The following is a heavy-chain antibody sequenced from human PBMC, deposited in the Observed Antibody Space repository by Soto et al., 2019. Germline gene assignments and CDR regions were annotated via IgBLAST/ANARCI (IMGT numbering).Heavy chain of an antibody. Sequence: PSETLSLTCTVSGGSISSYYWSWIRQPPGKGLEWIGYIYYSGSTNYNPSLKSRVTISVDTSKNQFSLKMSSVTAADTAVYYCARPTYYYDSSGPPAYWGQGTLVTVSS. V-gene: IGHV4-59*01. CDR2: IYYSGST. J-gene: IGHJ4*02. D-gene: IGHD3-22*01. CDR1: GGSISSYY. CDR3: ARPTYYYDSSGPPAY.